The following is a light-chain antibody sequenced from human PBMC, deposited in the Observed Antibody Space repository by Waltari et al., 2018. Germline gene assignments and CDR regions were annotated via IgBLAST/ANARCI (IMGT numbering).Light chain of an antibody. V-gene: IGKV2-30*02. CDR3: MQGTHWPYT. CDR1: QSLVHSDGATH. CDR2: RVS. Sequence: DVVMTQSPLSLPVTLGQPASISCRSSQSLVHSDGATHFTWFQQRPGQSPRRLIYRVSNQDSGVPDRFSGSGSGTDFTLKISRVESEDVGVYYCMQGTHWPYTFGQGTKLEIK. J-gene: IGKJ2*01.